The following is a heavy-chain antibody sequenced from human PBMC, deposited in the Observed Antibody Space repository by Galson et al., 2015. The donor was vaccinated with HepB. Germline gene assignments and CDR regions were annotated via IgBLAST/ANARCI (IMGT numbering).Heavy chain of an antibody. CDR1: GYSFTTYW. CDR3: ARREAPLYDFWNAEWKYYSAMDV. V-gene: IGHV5-10-1*01. D-gene: IGHD3-3*01. Sequence: QSGAEVKKPGESLKISCKASGYSFTTYWINWVRQMPGKGLEWMGRIDPSDSYTNYSPSFEGHVTISADKSITTAYLQWSSLKASDTAIYYCARREAPLYDFWNAEWKYYSAMDVWGQGTTVTVSS. J-gene: IGHJ6*02. CDR2: IDPSDSYT.